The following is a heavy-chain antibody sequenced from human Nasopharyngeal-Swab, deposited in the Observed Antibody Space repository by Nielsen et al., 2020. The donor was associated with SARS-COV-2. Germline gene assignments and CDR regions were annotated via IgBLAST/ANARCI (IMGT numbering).Heavy chain of an antibody. CDR3: ASNYYDSSDYYDAFDI. D-gene: IGHD3-22*01. V-gene: IGHV3-7*01. J-gene: IGHJ3*02. CDR2: IKQDGSEK. Sequence: CAASGFTFSSYWMSWVRQAPGKGLEWVANIKQDGSEKYYVDSVKGRFTISRDNAKNSLYLQMNSLRAEDTAVYYCASNYYDSSDYYDAFDIWGQGTMVTVSP. CDR1: GFTFSSYW.